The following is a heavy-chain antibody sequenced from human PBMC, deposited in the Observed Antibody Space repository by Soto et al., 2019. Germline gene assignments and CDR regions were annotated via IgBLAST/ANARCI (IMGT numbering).Heavy chain of an antibody. D-gene: IGHD3-16*02. J-gene: IGHJ6*02. CDR2: IGTAGDT. V-gene: IGHV3-13*01. CDR3: ARVRNYDYVWGSYRYPEANYYGMDV. Sequence: PGGSLRLSCAASGFTFGSYDMHWVRQATGKGLEWVSAIGTAGDTYYPGSVKGRFTISRENAKNSLYLQMNSLRAEDTAVYYCARVRNYDYVWGSYRYPEANYYGMDVWGQGTTVTVSS. CDR1: GFTFGSYD.